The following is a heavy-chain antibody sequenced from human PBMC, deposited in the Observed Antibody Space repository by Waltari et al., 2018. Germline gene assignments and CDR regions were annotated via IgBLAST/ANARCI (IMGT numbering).Heavy chain of an antibody. J-gene: IGHJ5*01. Sequence: QLRESGPGLVKPSETLSLRCSVSGGPMNRSSYFWAWNRQPPGKGLEWIGSIFYSGTTYQNPSLKSRVAMSIDTSNNHFSLRMTSMTAADTAMYYCARHEDDVSTGHFTWFDSWGQGTLVIVSS. CDR3: ARHEDDVSTGHFTWFDS. CDR2: IFYSGTT. D-gene: IGHD3-9*01. V-gene: IGHV4-39*01. CDR1: GGPMNRSSYF.